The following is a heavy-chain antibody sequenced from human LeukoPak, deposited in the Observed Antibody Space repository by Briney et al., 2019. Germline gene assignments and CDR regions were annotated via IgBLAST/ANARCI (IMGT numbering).Heavy chain of an antibody. CDR1: GGSISSGGYY. CDR2: IYYSGST. CDR3: ARVYYYGSGSYPYYFDY. J-gene: IGHJ4*02. Sequence: PSETLSLTCTVSGGSISSGGYYWSWIRQHPRKGLEWIGYIYYSGSTYYNPSLKSRVTISVDTSKNQFSLKLSSVTAADTAVYYCARVYYYGSGSYPYYFDYWGQGTLVTVSS. D-gene: IGHD3-10*01. V-gene: IGHV4-31*02.